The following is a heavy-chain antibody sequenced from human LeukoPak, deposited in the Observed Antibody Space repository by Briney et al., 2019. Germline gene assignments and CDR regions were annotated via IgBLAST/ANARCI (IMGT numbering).Heavy chain of an antibody. Sequence: ASVKVSCKASGYTFTGYYMHWVRQAPGQGLEWMGWINPNSGGTNYAQKFQDRVTMTRDTSTSTVYMELSSLRSEDTAMYYCARDRTHYYESSGYYSRWEYWGQGTLIAVSS. D-gene: IGHD3-22*01. V-gene: IGHV1-2*02. CDR2: INPNSGGT. CDR1: GYTFTGYY. CDR3: ARDRTHYYESSGYYSRWEY. J-gene: IGHJ4*02.